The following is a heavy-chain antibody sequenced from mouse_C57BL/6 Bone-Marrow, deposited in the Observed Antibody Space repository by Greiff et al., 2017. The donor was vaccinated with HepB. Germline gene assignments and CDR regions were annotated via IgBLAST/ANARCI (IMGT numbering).Heavy chain of an antibody. CDR2: INPNNGGT. CDR3: AKFVITTVVATDFDV. Sequence: EVQLQQSGPELVKPGASVKISCKASGYTFTDYYMNWVKQSHGKSLEWIGDINPNNGGTSYNQKFKGKATLTVDKSSSTAYMELRSLTSEDSAVYYCAKFVITTVVATDFDVWGTGTTVTVSS. D-gene: IGHD1-1*01. J-gene: IGHJ1*03. V-gene: IGHV1-26*01. CDR1: GYTFTDYY.